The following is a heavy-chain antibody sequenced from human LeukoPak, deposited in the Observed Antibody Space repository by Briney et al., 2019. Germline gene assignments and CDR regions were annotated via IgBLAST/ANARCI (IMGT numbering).Heavy chain of an antibody. V-gene: IGHV4-30-4*01. Sequence: SETVSLTCTVSGGSISSSDYYWSWIRQPPGKGLEWIGYIYNNGRTYYNPSLKSRVTISVGTSKNLFSLKVSSVTAADAAVYYCARGRSSSWSSFDYWGQETVDTVSS. CDR2: IYNNGRT. D-gene: IGHD6-13*01. CDR1: GGSISSSDYY. J-gene: IGHJ4*02. CDR3: ARGRSSSWSSFDY.